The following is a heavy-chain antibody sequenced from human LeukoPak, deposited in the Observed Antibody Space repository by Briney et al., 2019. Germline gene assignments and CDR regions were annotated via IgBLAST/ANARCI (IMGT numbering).Heavy chain of an antibody. Sequence: SETLSLTCTVSGGSISSYYWSWIRQPAGKGLEWIGRIYTSGSTNYNPSLKSRVTMSVDTSKYQFSLKLSSVTAADTAVYYCARDHRSSGWYGGLDYWGQGTLVTVSS. CDR1: GGSISSYY. CDR2: IYTSGST. CDR3: ARDHRSSGWYGGLDY. V-gene: IGHV4-4*07. J-gene: IGHJ4*02. D-gene: IGHD6-19*01.